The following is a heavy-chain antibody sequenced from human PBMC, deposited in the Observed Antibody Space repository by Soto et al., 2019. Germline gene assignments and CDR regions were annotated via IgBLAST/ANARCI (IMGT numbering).Heavy chain of an antibody. Sequence: ASVKVSCKASGYTFTSYAMHWVRQAPGQRLEWKGWINAGNGNTKYSQKFQGRVSITRDTSASTAYMELSSLRSEDTAVYYCARAYYDILTDNNYYGMDVWGQGTTVTVSS. CDR1: GYTFTSYA. V-gene: IGHV1-3*01. D-gene: IGHD3-9*01. CDR2: INAGNGNT. J-gene: IGHJ6*02. CDR3: ARAYYDILTDNNYYGMDV.